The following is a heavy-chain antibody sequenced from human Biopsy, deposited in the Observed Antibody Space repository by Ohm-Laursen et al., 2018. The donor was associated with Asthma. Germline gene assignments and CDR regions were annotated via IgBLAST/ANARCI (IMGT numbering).Heavy chain of an antibody. CDR1: GLSSSGYY. J-gene: IGHJ6*02. CDR2: SDHRGNT. V-gene: IGHV4-34*01. D-gene: IGHD3-3*01. Sequence: GTLSLTCSMYGLSSSGYYWTWIRQPPGKGLEWIGESDHRGNTNTNPTLKSRVTISKDKSANEFSLKMRSVTAADTAIYYCARGPEWSGLDIWGQGTTVTVSS. CDR3: ARGPEWSGLDI.